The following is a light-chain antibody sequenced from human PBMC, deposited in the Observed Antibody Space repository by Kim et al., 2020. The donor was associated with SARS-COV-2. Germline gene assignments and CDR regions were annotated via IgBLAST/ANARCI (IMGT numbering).Light chain of an antibody. Sequence: EIVLTQSPGTLSLSPGERATLSCRASQSVSSSSLAWYQQKPGQAPRLLIYAASTRATGIPDRFSGSGSGTDFTLTIGRLEPEDFAVYYCQQYGSSPLYTFGQGTKLEI. CDR2: AAS. J-gene: IGKJ2*01. V-gene: IGKV3-20*01. CDR1: QSVSSSS. CDR3: QQYGSSPLYT.